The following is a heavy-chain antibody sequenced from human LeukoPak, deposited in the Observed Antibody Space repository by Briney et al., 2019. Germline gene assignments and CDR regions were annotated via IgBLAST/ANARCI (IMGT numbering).Heavy chain of an antibody. Sequence: PSETLSLTCTVSGGSLSSGSYYWRWLRRPAGRGLEWLGRIYTSGSTNYNPSLKSRVTISVDTSKNQFSLKLSPVTAADTAVYYCARETVWFGELLDAFDIWGQGTMVTVSS. V-gene: IGHV4-61*02. CDR1: GGSLSSGSYY. J-gene: IGHJ3*02. CDR3: ARETVWFGELLDAFDI. CDR2: IYTSGST. D-gene: IGHD3-10*01.